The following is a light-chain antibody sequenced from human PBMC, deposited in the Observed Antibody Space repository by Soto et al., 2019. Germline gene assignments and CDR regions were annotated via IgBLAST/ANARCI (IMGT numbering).Light chain of an antibody. CDR3: CSYAGSSTFVV. Sequence: QSALTQPASVSGSPGQSITISCTGTSSDVGSYNLVSWYQQHPGKAPKLMIYEGSKRPSGVSKRFSGSKSGNTASLTISGLQAEDEADYCCCSYAGSSTFVVFGGGTKLTVL. CDR2: EGS. V-gene: IGLV2-23*01. CDR1: SSDVGSYNL. J-gene: IGLJ2*01.